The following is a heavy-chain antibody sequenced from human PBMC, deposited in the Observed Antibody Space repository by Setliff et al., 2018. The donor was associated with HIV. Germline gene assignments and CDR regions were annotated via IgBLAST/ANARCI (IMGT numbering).Heavy chain of an antibody. CDR3: ARGATITYYFDY. V-gene: IGHV1-2*06. J-gene: IGHJ4*02. Sequence: ASVKVSCKASGYSFTGYYIHWVRQAPGQGLEWMGRINPNNGGTNYAQKFQDRVTMTRDTSISTAYMELSSLTSDDTAVYYCARGATITYYFDYWGQGMLVTVSS. CDR2: INPNNGGT. CDR1: GYSFTGYY. D-gene: IGHD5-12*01.